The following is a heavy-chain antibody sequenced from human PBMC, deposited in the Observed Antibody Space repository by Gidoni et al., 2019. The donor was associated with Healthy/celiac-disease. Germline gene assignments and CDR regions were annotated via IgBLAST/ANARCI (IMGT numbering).Heavy chain of an antibody. CDR2: IYYSGST. CDR3: ASEGADNFWGSYRFDNWFDP. D-gene: IGHD3-16*02. V-gene: IGHV4-39*07. CDR1: GGSISSSSYY. Sequence: ETLSLTCTVSGGSISSSSYYWGWIRQPPGKGLEWIGSIYYSGSTYYNPSLKSRVTISVDTSKNQFSLKLSSVTAADTAVYYCASEGADNFWGSYRFDNWFDPWGQGTLVTVSS. J-gene: IGHJ5*02.